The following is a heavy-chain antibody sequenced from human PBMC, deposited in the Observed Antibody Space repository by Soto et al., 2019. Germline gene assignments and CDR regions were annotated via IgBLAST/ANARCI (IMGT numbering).Heavy chain of an antibody. J-gene: IGHJ3*02. D-gene: IGHD6-19*01. Sequence: PGGSLRLSCAASGFTLSSYSMNWVGQAPGKGLEWVSYISSSSSTIYYADSVKGRFTISRDNAKNSLYLQMNSLRAEDTAVYYCARDRVPYSSVWCDAFAISGQGTIVIVSS. CDR3: ARDRVPYSSVWCDAFAI. CDR2: ISSSSSTI. V-gene: IGHV3-48*01. CDR1: GFTLSSYS.